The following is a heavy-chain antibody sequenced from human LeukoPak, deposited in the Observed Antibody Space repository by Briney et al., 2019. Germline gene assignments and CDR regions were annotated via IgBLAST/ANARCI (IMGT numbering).Heavy chain of an antibody. CDR1: GGSINSGDYS. CDR2: IYRSGTT. D-gene: IGHD2-2*01. CDR3: ARGDQGIDY. J-gene: IGHJ4*02. Sequence: PSETLSLTCDVSGGSINSGDYSWNWIRQPPGKGLEWIGNIYRSGTTYYNPSLKSRVTISVDRSKNQFSLKLSSVTAADTAVYHCARGDQGIDYWGQGTLATVSS. V-gene: IGHV4-30-2*01.